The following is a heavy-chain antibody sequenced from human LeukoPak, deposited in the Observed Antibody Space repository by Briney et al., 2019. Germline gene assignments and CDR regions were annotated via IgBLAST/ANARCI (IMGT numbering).Heavy chain of an antibody. CDR1: GFTFRTYS. J-gene: IGHJ6*02. CDR3: ASFDFTQAKYYYGKNV. V-gene: IGHV3-21*01. CDR2: ITSASTYM. D-gene: IGHD3-3*01. Sequence: GGSLRLSCVASGFTFRTYSMNWVRQAPGKGLEWISSITSASTYMYQADSVKGRFTTSRDNAKELLYLQMNSLRGEDTAVYYCASFDFTQAKYYYGKNVWGQGTTVTVS.